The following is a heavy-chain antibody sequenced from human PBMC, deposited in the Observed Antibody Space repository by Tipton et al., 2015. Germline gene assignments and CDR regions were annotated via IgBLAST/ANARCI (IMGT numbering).Heavy chain of an antibody. CDR2: VYYSGYT. D-gene: IGHD2/OR15-2a*01. J-gene: IGHJ3*02. Sequence: TLSLTCTVSGGSIRNYYWSWLRQYPGKGLEWIGFVYYSGYTNYNPSLTSRLTISVDTSRNQFSLHLKSVTAADTAVYYCARDKTFEAFDIWGQGTKVTVSS. V-gene: IGHV4-31*03. CDR3: ARDKTFEAFDI. CDR1: GGSIRNYY.